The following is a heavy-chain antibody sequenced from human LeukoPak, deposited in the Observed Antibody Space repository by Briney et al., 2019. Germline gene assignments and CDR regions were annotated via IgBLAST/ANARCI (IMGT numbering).Heavy chain of an antibody. D-gene: IGHD3/OR15-3a*01. CDR2: IHYSGST. Sequence: SETLSLTCSVSGGSISSYYWSWIRQPPGKGLEWIGHIHYSGSTSYNPSLKSRVTISVDTSKNQFSLRLTAVTAADTAVYFCARESGLNWSDPWGQGTLVTVSS. V-gene: IGHV4-59*01. CDR3: ARESGLNWSDP. J-gene: IGHJ5*02. CDR1: GGSISSYY.